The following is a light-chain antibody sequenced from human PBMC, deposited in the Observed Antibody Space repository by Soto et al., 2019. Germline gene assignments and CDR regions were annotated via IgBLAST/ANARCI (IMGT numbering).Light chain of an antibody. CDR2: AAS. CDR3: QQSYSTPQT. Sequence: DIQKTQSPSSLSASVGDRVTITCRASQSISSYLNWYQQKPGKAPKLLIYAASSLQSGVPSRFSGSGSGTDFTLTISSLQPEDFATYYCQQSYSTPQTFGQGTKVDIK. V-gene: IGKV1-39*01. CDR1: QSISSY. J-gene: IGKJ1*01.